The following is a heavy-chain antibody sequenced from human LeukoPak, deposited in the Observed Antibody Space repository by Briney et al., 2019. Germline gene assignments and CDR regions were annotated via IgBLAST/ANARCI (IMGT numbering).Heavy chain of an antibody. CDR2: IQYNGNNK. CDR3: AKDGRFGQLLFIDY. J-gene: IGHJ4*02. D-gene: IGHD3-10*01. Sequence: GGSLRLSCAASGFTFSTYGMHWVRQAPGKGLEWVAFIQYNGNNKYYADSVKGRFTISRDNSKNTLYLQMNSLRADDTAMYYCAKDGRFGQLLFIDYWGQGTLVTVSS. CDR1: GFTFSTYG. V-gene: IGHV3-30*02.